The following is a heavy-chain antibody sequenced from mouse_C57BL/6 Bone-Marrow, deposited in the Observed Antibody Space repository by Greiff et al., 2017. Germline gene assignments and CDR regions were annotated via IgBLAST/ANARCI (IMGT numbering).Heavy chain of an antibody. Sequence: QVQLQQPGAELVMPGASVKLSCKASGYTFTSYWMHWVKQRPGQGLEWIGEIDPSDSYTNYNQKFKGKSTLTVDKSSSTAYMQLSSLTSEESAVYYCAREGGYYLSWYFDYWGQGTTLTVSS. CDR2: IDPSDSYT. J-gene: IGHJ2*01. V-gene: IGHV1-69*01. CDR1: GYTFTSYW. CDR3: AREGGYYLSWYFDY. D-gene: IGHD2-3*01.